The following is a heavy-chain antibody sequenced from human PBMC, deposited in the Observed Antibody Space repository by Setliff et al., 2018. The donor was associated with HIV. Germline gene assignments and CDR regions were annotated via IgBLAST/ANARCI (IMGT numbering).Heavy chain of an antibody. V-gene: IGHV4-34*01. CDR2: INHRGST. CDR3: ARVSSTYWYSIFRNYYYHMDV. Sequence: PSETLSLTCAVYGGSFSDNYWSWIRQPPGKGLEWIGEINHRGSTNYNPSLKSRATVSVDTAKNQFSLKLSSVTAADTAVYYCARVSSTYWYSIFRNYYYHMDVWGKGTTVTVSS. D-gene: IGHD2-8*02. CDR1: GGSFSDNY. J-gene: IGHJ6*03.